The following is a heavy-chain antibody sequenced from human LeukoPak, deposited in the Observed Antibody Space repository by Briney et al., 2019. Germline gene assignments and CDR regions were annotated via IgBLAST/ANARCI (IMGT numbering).Heavy chain of an antibody. Sequence: PGGSLRLSCAASGFTFSSYSMNWVRQAPGKGLEWVSSISSSSSYIYYADSVKGRFTISRDNVKNSLYLQMNSLRAEDTAVYYCAREPLAAAKIREKRYYFDYWGQGTLVTVSS. CDR3: AREPLAAAKIREKRYYFDY. CDR1: GFTFSSYS. J-gene: IGHJ4*02. V-gene: IGHV3-21*01. D-gene: IGHD6-13*01. CDR2: ISSSSSYI.